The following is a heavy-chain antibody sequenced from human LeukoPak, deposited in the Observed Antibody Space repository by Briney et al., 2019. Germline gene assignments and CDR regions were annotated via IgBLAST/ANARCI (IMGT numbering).Heavy chain of an antibody. CDR3: ARVPRRYCSSTSCSNTRANYYYYYMDV. Sequence: PGGSLRLPCAASGFTFSSYSMSWVRQAPGKGLEWVSYINSSSSYKYYADSVKGRFTISRDNAKNSLYLQMNSLRAEDTAVYYCARVPRRYCSSTSCSNTRANYYYYYMDVWGKGNTVTVSS. CDR1: GFTFSSYS. V-gene: IGHV3-21*01. D-gene: IGHD2-2*01. J-gene: IGHJ6*03. CDR2: INSSSSYK.